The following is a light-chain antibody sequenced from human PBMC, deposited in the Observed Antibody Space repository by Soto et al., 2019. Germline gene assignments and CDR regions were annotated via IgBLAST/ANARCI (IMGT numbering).Light chain of an antibody. CDR2: AAS. CDR3: QQSYITPYT. J-gene: IGKJ2*01. V-gene: IGKV1-39*01. CDR1: QSISVH. Sequence: DIQMTQSPSSLSASVRDTVTITCRASQSISVHLNWYQQKPGKVPKLLIYAASNLQSGVPSSFSGSGSETDFALTISSLQPEDFATYYCQQSYITPYTFGQGTKLQIK.